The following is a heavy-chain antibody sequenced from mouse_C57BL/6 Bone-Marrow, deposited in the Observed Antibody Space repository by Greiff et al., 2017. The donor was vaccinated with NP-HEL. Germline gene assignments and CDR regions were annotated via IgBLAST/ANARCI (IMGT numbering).Heavy chain of an antibody. CDR3: ASMVREIFAY. CDR1: GYTFTDYY. V-gene: IGHV1-76*01. CDR2: IYPGSGNT. D-gene: IGHD2-2*01. Sequence: LVESGAELVRPGASVKLSCKASGYTFTDYYINWVKQRPGQGLEWIARIYPGSGNTYYNEKFKGKATLTAEKSSSTAYMQLSSLTSEDSAVYFCASMVREIFAYWGQGTLVTVSA. J-gene: IGHJ3*01.